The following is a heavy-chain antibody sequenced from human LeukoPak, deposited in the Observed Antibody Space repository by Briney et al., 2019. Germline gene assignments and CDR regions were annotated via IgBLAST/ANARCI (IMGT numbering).Heavy chain of an antibody. CDR1: GFTFSNAW. J-gene: IGHJ4*02. CDR3: ARGNTAMVT. D-gene: IGHD5-18*01. Sequence: GGSLRLSCAVSGFTFSNAWMSWVRQAPGKGLEWVGRLKSKTDGGTTDYAAPVKGRFTILRDDSKNTLYLQMNSLRAEDTAVYYCARGNTAMVTWGQGTLVTVSS. V-gene: IGHV3-15*01. CDR2: LKSKTDGGTT.